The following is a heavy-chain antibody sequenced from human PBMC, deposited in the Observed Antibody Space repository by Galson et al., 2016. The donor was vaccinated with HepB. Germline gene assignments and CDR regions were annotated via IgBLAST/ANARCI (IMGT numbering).Heavy chain of an antibody. Sequence: PALVKPTQTLTLTCTFSGFSLSTSGVGVGWIRQPPGKALEWLAIFYWDDDKRHSPSLKSRLTITKDTSKNQVVLTMTNMDPVDTATYYCAHSRRLEYSSGGSSYYFDSWGQGTLVTVSS. D-gene: IGHD2-15*01. V-gene: IGHV2-5*02. CDR3: AHSRRLEYSSGGSSYYFDS. CDR1: GFSLSTSGVG. CDR2: FYWDDDK. J-gene: IGHJ4*02.